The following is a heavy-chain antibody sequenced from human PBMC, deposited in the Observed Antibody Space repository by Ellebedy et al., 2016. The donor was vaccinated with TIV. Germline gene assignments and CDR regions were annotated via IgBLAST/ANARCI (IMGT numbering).Heavy chain of an antibody. CDR1: GGSFSGYF. Sequence: SETLSLTCAVYGGSFSGYFWTWIRQPPGKGLEWIGEMNHSGSTNYNPSLKNRVTISVDTSMNQFSLRLRSVTAADTAVYYCARGRYYGDYHPFVYWGQGTLVTVSS. J-gene: IGHJ4*02. CDR3: ARGRYYGDYHPFVY. D-gene: IGHD4-17*01. CDR2: MNHSGST. V-gene: IGHV4-34*01.